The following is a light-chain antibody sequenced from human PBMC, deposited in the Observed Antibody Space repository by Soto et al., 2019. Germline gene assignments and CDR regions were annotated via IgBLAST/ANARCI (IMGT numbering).Light chain of an antibody. CDR1: QSINNY. J-gene: IGKJ5*01. Sequence: DIQMTESPASLSVSVGDRVTITCRASQSINNYLNWYLQRPGQDPXLLIRSASTLQRGVPSRFSGSGSRTEFTLTIADLQPDDFGTYYCQQSLTMPITFGHGTRLEI. CDR3: QQSLTMPIT. CDR2: SAS. V-gene: IGKV1-39*01.